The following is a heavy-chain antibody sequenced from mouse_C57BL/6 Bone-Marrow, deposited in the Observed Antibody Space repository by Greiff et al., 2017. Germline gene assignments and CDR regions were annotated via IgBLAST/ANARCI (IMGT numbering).Heavy chain of an antibody. Sequence: VQLQQSGAELVKPGASVKLSCTASGFNIKDYYMHWVKQRTEQGLEWIGRIDPEDGETKYAPKFQGKATLTVDKSSSTAYMELRSLTSEDSAVYYCATESDYAMDYWGQGTSVTVSS. J-gene: IGHJ4*01. CDR1: GFNIKDYY. CDR3: ATESDYAMDY. CDR2: IDPEDGET. V-gene: IGHV14-2*01.